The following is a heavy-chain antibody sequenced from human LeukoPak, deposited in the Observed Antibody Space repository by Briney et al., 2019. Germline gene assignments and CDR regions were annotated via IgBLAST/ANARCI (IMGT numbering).Heavy chain of an antibody. CDR2: VHHSGGT. CDR3: ARGEEYGSGTVHFDY. J-gene: IGHJ4*02. V-gene: IGHV4-4*02. D-gene: IGHD3-10*01. CDR1: GGSISSSNW. Sequence: SGTLSLTCAVSGGSISSSNWWSWVRQPPGKGLEWSGEVHHSGGTNYNPSLKSRVTISADRSNNRFSLSLNSVTAADTAVFYCARGEEYGSGTVHFDYWGQGILVTVYS.